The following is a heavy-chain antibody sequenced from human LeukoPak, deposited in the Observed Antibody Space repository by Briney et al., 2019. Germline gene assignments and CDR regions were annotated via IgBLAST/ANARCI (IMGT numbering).Heavy chain of an antibody. CDR3: ARRYDGWSDAFDI. V-gene: IGHV1-2*02. D-gene: IGHD2-15*01. Sequence: ASVKVSCKASGYTFTGYYMHWVRQAPGQGRECMGWINPDSGSTNNAQTFQGRVTMTRDTSLSTAYIELSRLRSGDTAVYYCARRYDGWSDAFDIWGQGTMVTVSS. J-gene: IGHJ3*02. CDR1: GYTFTGYY. CDR2: INPDSGST.